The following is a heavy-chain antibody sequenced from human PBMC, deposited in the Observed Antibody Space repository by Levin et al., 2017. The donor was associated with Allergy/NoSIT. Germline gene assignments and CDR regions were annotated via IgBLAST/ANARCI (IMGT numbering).Heavy chain of an antibody. J-gene: IGHJ6*02. D-gene: IGHD6-6*01. CDR2: IIPIFGTA. V-gene: IGHV1-69*13. CDR1: GGTFSSYA. Sequence: SVKVSCKASGGTFSSYAISWVRQAPGQGLEWMGGIIPIFGTANYAQKFQGRVTITADESTSTAYMELSSLRSEDTAVYYCATLGGRKQLVALNYGMDVWGQGTTVTVSS. CDR3: ATLGGRKQLVALNYGMDV.